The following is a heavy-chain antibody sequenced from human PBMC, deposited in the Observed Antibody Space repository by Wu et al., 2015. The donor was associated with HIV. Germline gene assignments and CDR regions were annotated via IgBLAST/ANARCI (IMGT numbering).Heavy chain of an antibody. Sequence: QVQLVQSGAEVKKPGASVKISCKASGYTFTGYYMHWVRQAPGQGLEWMGWINPNSGGTNYAQKFQGRVTMTRDTSISTAYMELSRLRSDDTAVYYCARVRAAIAAAATGWFDPVGPGNPGHRLL. CDR3: ARVRAAIAAAATGWFDP. CDR1: GYTFTGYY. D-gene: IGHD6-13*01. V-gene: IGHV1-2*02. J-gene: IGHJ5*02. CDR2: INPNSGGT.